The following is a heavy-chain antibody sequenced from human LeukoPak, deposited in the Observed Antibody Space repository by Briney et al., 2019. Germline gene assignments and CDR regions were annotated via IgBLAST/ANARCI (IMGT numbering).Heavy chain of an antibody. CDR1: GGTFSRNA. Sequence: SVKVSCKASGGTFSRNAISWVRQAPGQGLEWMGGIIPFLSTADYAQKFQGRITVTADESTSTAYMELSSLRSDDTAVYYCARVSQGHSVRGVISDWFDPWGQGTLVTVSS. J-gene: IGHJ5*02. V-gene: IGHV1-69*13. CDR3: ARVSQGHSVRGVISDWFDP. CDR2: IIPFLSTA. D-gene: IGHD3-10*01.